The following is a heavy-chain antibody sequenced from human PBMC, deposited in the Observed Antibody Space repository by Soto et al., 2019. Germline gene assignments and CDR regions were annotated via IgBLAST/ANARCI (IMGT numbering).Heavy chain of an antibody. D-gene: IGHD6-19*01. Sequence: EVQLVESGGGLVQPGGSLRLSCAASGFTFTTYSMNWVRQAPGKGLEWVSYISTSSNVIYYADSVKGRFTISSDNAQKTLYLQMNSLRDEDSAIYYCARDGGGESSGSAHYYYYGMDVWGQGTAVAVS. CDR2: ISTSSNVI. CDR1: GFTFTTYS. J-gene: IGHJ6*02. V-gene: IGHV3-48*02. CDR3: ARDGGGESSGSAHYYYYGMDV.